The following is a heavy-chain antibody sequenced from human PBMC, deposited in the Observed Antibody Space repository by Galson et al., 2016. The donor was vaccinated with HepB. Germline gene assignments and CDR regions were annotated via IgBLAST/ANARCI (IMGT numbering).Heavy chain of an antibody. CDR3: VREYCSDTTCYTALYY. J-gene: IGHJ4*02. CDR1: GGSISSNNW. D-gene: IGHD2-2*02. V-gene: IGHV4-4*02. CDR2: IDHNGST. Sequence: ETLSLPCAVSGGSISSNNWWPWVRQPPGKGLEWIGEIDHNGSTYYNPYLTSRVTMSVDRSNNQFSLKLSSVTAADTAVYYRVREYCSDTTCYTALYYWGQGTLVSVSS.